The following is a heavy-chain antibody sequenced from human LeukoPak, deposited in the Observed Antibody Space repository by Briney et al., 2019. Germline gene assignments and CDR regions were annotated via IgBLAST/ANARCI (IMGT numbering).Heavy chain of an antibody. Sequence: SETLSLTCTVSGGSISSYYWSWIRQPPGKGLEWIGEINHSGSTNYNPSLKSRVTISVDTSKNQFSLKLSSVTAADTAVYYCAGWPLGYYYYYMDVWGKGTTVTVSS. V-gene: IGHV4-34*01. CDR2: INHSGST. J-gene: IGHJ6*03. CDR1: GGSISSYY. D-gene: IGHD6-19*01. CDR3: AGWPLGYYYYYMDV.